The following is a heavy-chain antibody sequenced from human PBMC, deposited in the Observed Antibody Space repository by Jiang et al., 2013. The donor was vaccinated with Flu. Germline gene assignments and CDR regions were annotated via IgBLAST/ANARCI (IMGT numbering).Heavy chain of an antibody. Sequence: EVKKPGTSVKVSCKASGFTFTSSAVQWVRQARGQRLEWIGWIVVGSGNXNYAQKFQERVTITRDMSTSAAYMELSSLRSEDTAVYYCAADLFWGWFDPWGQGTLVTVSS. D-gene: IGHD3-10*02. J-gene: IGHJ5*02. V-gene: IGHV1-58*01. CDR1: GFTFTSSA. CDR2: IVVGSGNX. CDR3: AADLFWGWFDP.